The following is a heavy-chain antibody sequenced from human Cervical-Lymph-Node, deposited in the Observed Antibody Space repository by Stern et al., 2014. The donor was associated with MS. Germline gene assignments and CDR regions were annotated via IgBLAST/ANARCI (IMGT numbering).Heavy chain of an antibody. CDR2: IHDNGNS. CDR1: GASISSHY. Sequence: QVQLQQSGPGLVKPSETLSLTCTVSGASISSHYWNWIRQPPGKEQEWIGYIHDNGNSNYNPSLRSRVTISIDTSKNQLSLRLTSVTAADTAVYYCARGSTLADDYWGQGVLVTVSS. CDR3: ARGSTLADDY. D-gene: IGHD1-26*01. V-gene: IGHV4-59*11. J-gene: IGHJ4*02.